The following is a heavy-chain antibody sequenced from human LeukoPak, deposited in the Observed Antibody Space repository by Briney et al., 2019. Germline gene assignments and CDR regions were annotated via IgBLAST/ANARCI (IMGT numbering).Heavy chain of an antibody. CDR1: GGSISSSSYY. J-gene: IGHJ4*02. D-gene: IGHD2-2*01. CDR3: ARHVVVPAANYDY. Sequence: SETLSLTCTVSGGSISSSSYYWSWIRQPPGKGLEWIGEINHSGSTNYNPSLKSRVTISVDTSKNQFSLKLSSVTAADTAVYYCARHVVVPAANYDYWGQGTLVTVSS. CDR2: INHSGST. V-gene: IGHV4-39*01.